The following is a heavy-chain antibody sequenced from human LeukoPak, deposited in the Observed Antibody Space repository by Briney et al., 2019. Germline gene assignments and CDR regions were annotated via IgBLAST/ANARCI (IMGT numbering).Heavy chain of an antibody. CDR3: ARGGTTVIYYFDY. CDR2: IYFSGST. D-gene: IGHD4-17*01. V-gene: IGHV4-39*07. CDR1: GGSISSSSYY. Sequence: SETLSLTCTVSGGSISSSSYYWGWIRQPPGRGLEWIGSIYFSGSTYYNPSLKSRVTISVDTSKYHFSLKLSYVTAADTAVYYCARGGTTVIYYFDYWGQGTLVTVSS. J-gene: IGHJ4*02.